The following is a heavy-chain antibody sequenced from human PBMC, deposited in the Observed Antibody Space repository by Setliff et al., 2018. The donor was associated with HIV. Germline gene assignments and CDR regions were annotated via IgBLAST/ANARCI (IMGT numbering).Heavy chain of an antibody. J-gene: IGHJ6*03. CDR1: GGSISSYC. CDR3: ARDRDIVVVPASPQGYYYYMDV. D-gene: IGHD2-2*01. CDR2: IFSSGST. Sequence: SETLSLTCTVSGGSISSYCWNWIRQSPGRGLEWIGFIFSSGSTKYNPSLQSRVTMSIDTSKNQFSLKLSSVTAADTAVYYCARDRDIVVVPASPQGYYYYMDVWGKGTTVTVSS. V-gene: IGHV4-4*09.